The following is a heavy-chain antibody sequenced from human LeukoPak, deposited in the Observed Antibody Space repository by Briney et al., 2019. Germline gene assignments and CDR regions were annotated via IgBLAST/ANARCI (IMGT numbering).Heavy chain of an antibody. J-gene: IGHJ4*02. D-gene: IGHD4-17*01. V-gene: IGHV3-73*01. CDR3: TRHVPYGDFAFDY. CDR2: IRGKTDNYAT. Sequence: SGGSLRLSCAASGFTFSGSAVHWVRQASGKGLECVGRIRGKTDNYATVYAASVTGRFTISRDDSKNTAYLQMNSLKTEDTAVYYCTRHVPYGDFAFDYWGPRTLVTVSS. CDR1: GFTFSGSA.